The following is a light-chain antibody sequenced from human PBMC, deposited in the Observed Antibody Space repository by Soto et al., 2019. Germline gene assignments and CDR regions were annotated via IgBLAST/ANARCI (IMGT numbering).Light chain of an antibody. Sequence: QSVLTQPPSASGTPGQRVTISCSGSSSNIGSNYVYWYQQLPGTAPKLVICRNNQRPSGVPDRFSGSKSGTSASLAISGLRSDDEADYYCAAWDDSLSALLFGGGTKLTVL. V-gene: IGLV1-47*01. CDR2: RNN. J-gene: IGLJ2*01. CDR3: AAWDDSLSALL. CDR1: SSNIGSNY.